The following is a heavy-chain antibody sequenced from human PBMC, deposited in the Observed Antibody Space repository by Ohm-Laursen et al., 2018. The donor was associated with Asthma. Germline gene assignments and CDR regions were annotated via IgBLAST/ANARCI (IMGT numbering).Heavy chain of an antibody. J-gene: IGHJ4*02. Sequence: SLRLSCAASGFSFSNFGMFWVRQAPGKGLEWVAFISYVGSTKYYADSVQGRFTISRDNSKNTLYLQMNSLRAEDTAVYYCARTSGYSSSWYTRWGQGTLVTVSS. CDR1: GFSFSNFG. CDR3: ARTSGYSSSWYTR. D-gene: IGHD6-13*01. CDR2: ISYVGSTK. V-gene: IGHV3-30*03.